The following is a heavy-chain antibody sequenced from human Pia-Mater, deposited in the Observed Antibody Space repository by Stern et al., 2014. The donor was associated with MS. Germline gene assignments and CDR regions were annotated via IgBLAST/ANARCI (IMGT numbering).Heavy chain of an antibody. D-gene: IGHD3-16*01. J-gene: IGHJ3*02. CDR2: IIPVFDMT. CDR3: ARSPRTFGGVAYTFDI. Sequence: VQLVESGAEVRKSGSSVKVSCKASGGSFSSYPITWVRQAPGRGLEWMGGIIPVFDMTNYAQKFQGRVTITADTATTTAYMELSSLRSDDTAVYYCARSPRTFGGVAYTFDIWGQGTMVTVSS. V-gene: IGHV1-69*17. CDR1: GGSFSSYP.